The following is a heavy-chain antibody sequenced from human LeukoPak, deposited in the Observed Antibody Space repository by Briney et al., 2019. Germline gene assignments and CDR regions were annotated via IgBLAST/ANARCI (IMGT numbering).Heavy chain of an antibody. D-gene: IGHD6-13*01. CDR2: IYPGDSQT. J-gene: IGHJ4*02. CDR3: ARSNIAAAGFDY. Sequence: GESLKISCKGSGYIFTNYWIGWVRQMPGQGLEWMGIIYPGDSQTLYGPSFQGQVIISADKSISTIYLQWSSLRASDTAMYYCARSNIAAAGFDYWGQGTLVTVSS. CDR1: GYIFTNYW. V-gene: IGHV5-51*01.